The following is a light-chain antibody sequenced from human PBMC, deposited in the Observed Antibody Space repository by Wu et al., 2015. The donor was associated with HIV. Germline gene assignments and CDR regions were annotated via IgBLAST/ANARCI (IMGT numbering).Light chain of an antibody. J-gene: IGKJ2*03. CDR2: GAS. Sequence: EIVMTQSPATLSVSPGEGVTLSCRASQSVSSYLAWYQQTPGQAPRLLIYGASTRATGVPARFSGSGSGTQFTLTITNVQSADSAVYYCQQYNNWPPYSLVQGPKLEIK. CDR3: QQYNNWPPYS. V-gene: IGKV3-15*01. CDR1: QSVSSY.